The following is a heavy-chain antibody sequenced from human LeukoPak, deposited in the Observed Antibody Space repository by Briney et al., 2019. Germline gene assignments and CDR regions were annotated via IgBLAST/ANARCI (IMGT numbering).Heavy chain of an antibody. D-gene: IGHD6-13*01. CDR1: GYTFTSYG. V-gene: IGHV1-18*01. J-gene: IGHJ4*02. CDR2: ISAYNGNT. Sequence: ASVKVSCKASGYTFTSYGMSWVRQAPGQELEWMGWISAYNGNTNYAQKLQGRVTMTTDTSTSTAYMELRSLRSDDTAVYYCARDRAIAAAGPFDYWGQGTLVTVSS. CDR3: ARDRAIAAAGPFDY.